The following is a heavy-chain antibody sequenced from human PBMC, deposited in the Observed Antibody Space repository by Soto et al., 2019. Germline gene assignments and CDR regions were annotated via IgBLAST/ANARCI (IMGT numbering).Heavy chain of an antibody. CDR3: ARSFHSSGWYEDAFDI. Sequence: ASVKVSCKASGYTFTSYGISWVRQAPGQGLEWMGWISAYNGNTNYAQKLQGRVTMTTDTSTSTAYMELRSLRSDDTAVYYCARSFHSSGWYEDAFDIWGQGTMVTVSS. CDR2: ISAYNGNT. J-gene: IGHJ3*02. CDR1: GYTFTSYG. D-gene: IGHD6-19*01. V-gene: IGHV1-18*01.